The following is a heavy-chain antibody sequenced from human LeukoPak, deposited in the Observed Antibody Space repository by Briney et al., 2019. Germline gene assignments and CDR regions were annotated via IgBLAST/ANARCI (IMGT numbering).Heavy chain of an antibody. J-gene: IGHJ3*01. CDR2: INTDGSST. CDR3: VRGYCTSTSCYWDV. CDR1: GFTFSNYW. D-gene: IGHD2-2*01. Sequence: GGSLRLSCAASGFTFSNYWMHWVRQAPGKGLVWVSRINTDGSSTNYADSVKGRFTIPRDNAKNTLYLQMNSLRAEDTALYYCVRGYCTSTSCYWDVWGQGTMVTVSS. V-gene: IGHV3-74*01.